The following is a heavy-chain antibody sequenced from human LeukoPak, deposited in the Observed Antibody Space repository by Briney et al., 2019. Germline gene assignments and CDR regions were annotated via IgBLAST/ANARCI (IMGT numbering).Heavy chain of an antibody. CDR1: GDSISSYY. V-gene: IGHV4-59*01. CDR3: ARAPWGRSDFWSGHPYYFDS. J-gene: IGHJ4*02. CDR2: IYYSGST. D-gene: IGHD3-3*01. Sequence: SETLSLTCTVSGDSISSYYWSWIRQPPGKGLECIGYIYYSGSTNHNPSLKSRVTISVDTSENQFSLKLSSVTAADTAMYYCARAPWGRSDFWSGHPYYFDSWGQGTLVTVSS.